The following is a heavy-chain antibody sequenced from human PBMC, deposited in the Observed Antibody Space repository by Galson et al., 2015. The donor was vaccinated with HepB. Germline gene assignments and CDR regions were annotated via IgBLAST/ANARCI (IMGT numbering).Heavy chain of an antibody. CDR3: TRDRGGSGSYLSYYYGMDV. V-gene: IGHV3-48*04. CDR2: ISSSSTI. D-gene: IGHD3-10*01. Sequence: SLRLSCAASGFSFSSYNMNWVRQAPGKGLEWVSYISSSSTIYSADSVRGRFTISRDNAKNSLYLQMNSLRAEDTAVYYCTRDRGGSGSYLSYYYGMDVWGQGTTVTVSS. J-gene: IGHJ6*02. CDR1: GFSFSSYN.